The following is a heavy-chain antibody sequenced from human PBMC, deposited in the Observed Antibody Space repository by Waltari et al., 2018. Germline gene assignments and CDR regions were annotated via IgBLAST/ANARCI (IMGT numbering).Heavy chain of an antibody. Sequence: EVQLVESGGGLVQPGGSLRLSCAASGFTFGDYWLHWVRQAPGKGLELVTRNNVNGGLMSSPGSVNGRCTISRDNAKNPLFLQLNILRADYTAVYYCARKGGRGYPYGPFYYDHWGQGTLVTVAP. CDR2: NNVNGGLM. CDR1: GFTFGDYW. V-gene: IGHV3-74*01. J-gene: IGHJ4*02. D-gene: IGHD5-18*01. CDR3: ARKGGRGYPYGPFYYDH.